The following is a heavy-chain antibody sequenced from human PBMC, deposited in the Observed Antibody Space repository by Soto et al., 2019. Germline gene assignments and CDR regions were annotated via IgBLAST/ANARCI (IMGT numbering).Heavy chain of an antibody. CDR3: ARDKKDSNSGRDV. V-gene: IGHV3-74*01. CDR2: VKSDGSRT. CDR1: GFTFSSYW. J-gene: IGHJ6*04. D-gene: IGHD2-15*01. Sequence: PGGSLRLSCAASGFTFSSYWMDWVRQAPGKGLEWVARVKSDGSRTSYADSVKGRFTISRDNARNSLYLQMNSLRAEDTAVYYRARDKKDSNSGRDVWGKGTRVTVPQ.